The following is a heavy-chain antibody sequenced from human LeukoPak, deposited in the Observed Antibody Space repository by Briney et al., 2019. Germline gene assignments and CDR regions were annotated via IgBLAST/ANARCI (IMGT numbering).Heavy chain of an antibody. CDR3: AKDPAGDGYNFVSGY. Sequence: GGSLRLSCAASGFTFSSYAMSWVRQAPGKGLEWVSGISGSGGSTYYADSVKGRFTISRDNSKNTLYLQMNSLRAEDTAVYYCAKDPAGDGYNFVSGYWGQGTLVTVSS. CDR2: ISGSGGST. D-gene: IGHD5-24*01. CDR1: GFTFSSYA. J-gene: IGHJ4*02. V-gene: IGHV3-23*01.